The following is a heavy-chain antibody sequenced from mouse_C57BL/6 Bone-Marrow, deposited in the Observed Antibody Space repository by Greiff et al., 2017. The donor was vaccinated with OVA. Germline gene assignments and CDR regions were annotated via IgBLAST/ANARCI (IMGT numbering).Heavy chain of an antibody. J-gene: IGHJ4*01. CDR2: IWSGGSP. CDR3: ARTKRAMDY. CDR1: VFSFPRYG. Sequence: QVQLKQSGPGLVQPSQSLSITCTFSVFSFPRYGFPCFRPSPGTGLAWLGVIWSGGSPDYNAAFISRLSISKDNSKSQVFFKMNSLQADDTAIYYCARTKRAMDYWGQGTSVTVSS. V-gene: IGHV2-2*01.